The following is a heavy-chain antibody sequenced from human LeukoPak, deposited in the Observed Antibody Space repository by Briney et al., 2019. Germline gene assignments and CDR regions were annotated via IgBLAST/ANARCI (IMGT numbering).Heavy chain of an antibody. V-gene: IGHV4-59*12. CDR2: IYYSGTT. CDR3: ARGRGGGGSPNSWFDP. Sequence: SEPLSLTCTVSGGSISSYYWSWIRQPPGKGLEWIGYIYYSGTTNYNPSLKSRVTISVDTSKNQFSLNLISVTAADTAVYFCARGRGGGGSPNSWFDPWGQGTLLTVS. CDR1: GGSISSYY. D-gene: IGHD2-15*01. J-gene: IGHJ5*02.